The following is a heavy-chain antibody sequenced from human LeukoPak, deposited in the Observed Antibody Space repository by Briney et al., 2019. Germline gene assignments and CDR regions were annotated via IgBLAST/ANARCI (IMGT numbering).Heavy chain of an antibody. V-gene: IGHV5-51*01. Sequence: GESLKISCEGSGYYFASYSIAWVRQRPGKGLEWMGIISPGDSNTKYNPSFQGQVTISADKSISTAYLQWSSLKASDTAMYYCARRRSAAGTWYYHYGMDVWGQGTTVTVSS. D-gene: IGHD6-13*01. CDR1: GYYFASYS. J-gene: IGHJ6*02. CDR2: ISPGDSNT. CDR3: ARRRSAAGTWYYHYGMDV.